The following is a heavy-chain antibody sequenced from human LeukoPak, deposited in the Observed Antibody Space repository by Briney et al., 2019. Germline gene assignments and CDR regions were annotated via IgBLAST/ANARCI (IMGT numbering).Heavy chain of an antibody. D-gene: IGHD6-6*01. J-gene: IGHJ6*03. V-gene: IGHV1-3*01. Sequence: ASVKVSCKASGYTFTSYAMHWVRQAPGQRLEWMGWINAGNGNTKYSQKFQGRVTITRDTSASTAYMELSSLRSEDTAVYYCARSGAGRLYYYYMDVWGKGTTVTVSS. CDR1: GYTFTSYA. CDR3: ARSGAGRLYYYYMDV. CDR2: INAGNGNT.